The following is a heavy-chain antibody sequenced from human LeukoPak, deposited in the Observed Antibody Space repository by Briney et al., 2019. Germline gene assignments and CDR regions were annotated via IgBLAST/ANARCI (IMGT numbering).Heavy chain of an antibody. D-gene: IGHD1-26*01. Sequence: SVKVSCKASGGTFSSYAISWVRQAPGQGLEWVGGIIPIFGTANYAQKFQGRVTITTDESTSTAYMELSSLRSEDTAVYYCAHLAGDYSGSYPPDAFDIWGQGTMVTVSS. CDR2: IIPIFGTA. J-gene: IGHJ3*02. CDR1: GGTFSSYA. V-gene: IGHV1-69*05. CDR3: AHLAGDYSGSYPPDAFDI.